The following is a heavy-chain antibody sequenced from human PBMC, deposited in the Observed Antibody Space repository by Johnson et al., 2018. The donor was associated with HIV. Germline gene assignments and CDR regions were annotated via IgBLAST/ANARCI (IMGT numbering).Heavy chain of an antibody. J-gene: IGHJ3*02. CDR1: GFTFSSYA. CDR2: IYSGGST. D-gene: IGHD3-10*01. Sequence: VQLVESGGGVVQPGRSLRLSCAASGFTFSSYAMSWVRQAPGRGLEWVSVIYSGGSTYYADSVEGRFTISRDNAKNSMYLQMTRLRADDTAVYCCARVNFPSTGPSLRRVGAFDIWGQGTMVTVSS. CDR3: ARVNFPSTGPSLRRVGAFDI. V-gene: IGHV3-23*03.